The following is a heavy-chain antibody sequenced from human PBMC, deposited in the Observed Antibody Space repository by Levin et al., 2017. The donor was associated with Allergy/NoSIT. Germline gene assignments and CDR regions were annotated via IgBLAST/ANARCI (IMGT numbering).Heavy chain of an antibody. J-gene: IGHJ3*02. V-gene: IGHV3-9*01. Sequence: GGSLRLSCAASGFTFDDYAMHWVRQAPGKGLEWVSGISWNSGSIGYADSVKGRFTISRDNAKNSLYLQMNSLRAEDTALYYCAKDMGPYRSGPQGGDAFDIWGQGTMVTVSS. CDR3: AKDMGPYRSGPQGGDAFDI. D-gene: IGHD6-19*01. CDR1: GFTFDDYA. CDR2: ISWNSGSI.